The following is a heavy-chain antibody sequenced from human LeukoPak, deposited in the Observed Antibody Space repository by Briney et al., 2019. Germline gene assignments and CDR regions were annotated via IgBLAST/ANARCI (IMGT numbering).Heavy chain of an antibody. CDR1: GYTFTGYY. CDR2: INPNSGGT. Sequence: ASVKVSCKASGYTFTGYYMHWVRQAPGQGLEWMGWINPNSGGTNYAQKFQGRVTMTRDTSISTAYMELSRLRSDDTAVYYCARDPPGRPYSSSSYGWGQGTLVTVSS. CDR3: ARDPPGRPYSSSSYG. V-gene: IGHV1-2*02. J-gene: IGHJ4*02. D-gene: IGHD6-6*01.